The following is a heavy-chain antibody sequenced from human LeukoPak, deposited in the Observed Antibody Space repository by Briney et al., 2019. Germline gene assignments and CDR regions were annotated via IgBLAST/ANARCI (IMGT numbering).Heavy chain of an antibody. J-gene: IGHJ4*02. CDR1: GFTFSSYS. V-gene: IGHV3-21*01. Sequence: GRSLRLSCAASGFTFSSYSMNWVRQAPGKGLEWVSSISSSSSYIYYADSVKGRFTISRDNSKNTPYLQMNSLRAEDTAVYYCASHYDILTGYDYWGQGTLVSVSS. CDR3: ASHYDILTGYDY. D-gene: IGHD3-9*01. CDR2: ISSSSSYI.